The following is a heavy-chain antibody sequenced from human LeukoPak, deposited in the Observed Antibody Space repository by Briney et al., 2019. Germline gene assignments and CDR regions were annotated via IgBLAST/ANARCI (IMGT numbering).Heavy chain of an antibody. V-gene: IGHV4-34*01. CDR1: GGSFTPYY. CDR2: IHHNEFN. CDR3: VGHDADDISARVLPFDF. J-gene: IGHJ4*02. D-gene: IGHD3-9*01. Sequence: SETLSLTCAVYGGSFTPYYWSWMRQPLGKGLEWIGEIHHNEFNNYNPSLINRVTITIDTSQNQFSLRVTYVPVAHSGDYFCVGHDADDISARVLPFDFWVQGTLLSVS.